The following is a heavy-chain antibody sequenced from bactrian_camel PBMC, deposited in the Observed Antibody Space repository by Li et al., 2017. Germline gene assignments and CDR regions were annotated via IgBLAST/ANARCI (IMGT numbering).Heavy chain of an antibody. CDR1: QYEYPWHC. V-gene: IGHV3S1*01. CDR3: EADLQWCRSGYFDPYARLGY. J-gene: IGHJ6*01. Sequence: QVQLVESGGDSVQAGDSLTLSCKAVFQYEYPWHCMAWFRQAPGKEREGVAAITPGRGRRYYGDSVKGRFTISRDDAQRTIYLQMNRLEVEDSAIYVCEADLQWCRSGYFDPYARLGYRGQGTQVTVS. D-gene: IGHD2*01. CDR2: ITPGRGRR.